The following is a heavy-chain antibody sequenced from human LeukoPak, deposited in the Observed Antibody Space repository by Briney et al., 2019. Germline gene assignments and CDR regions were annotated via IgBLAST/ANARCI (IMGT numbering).Heavy chain of an antibody. V-gene: IGHV3-48*01. Sequence: GGSLRLSCAASGFCFSSYSMNWVRQAPGKGLEWLSYIDDRGSPIKYADSVKGRFTISRDNAKNSLSLQMNGLRGEDTAVYYCVRGGTGNGNYFDFWGQGTLVTVSS. CDR2: IDDRGSPI. D-gene: IGHD1-1*01. CDR3: VRGGTGNGNYFDF. J-gene: IGHJ4*02. CDR1: GFCFSSYS.